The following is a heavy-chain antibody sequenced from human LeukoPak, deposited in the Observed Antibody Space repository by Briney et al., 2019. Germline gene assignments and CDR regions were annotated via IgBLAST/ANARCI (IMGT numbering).Heavy chain of an antibody. CDR2: ASGST. CDR3: ARDCVGGSCFDY. J-gene: IGHJ4*02. Sequence: SETLSLTCTVSGGSINSGSYYWSWIRQPAGKGLEWIGHASGSTNYNPSLKSRVTMSVDTSKNQFYLQLSSVTAADTAVYYCARDCVGGSCFDYWGQGTLVTVSS. V-gene: IGHV4-61*02. CDR1: GGSINSGSYY. D-gene: IGHD2-15*01.